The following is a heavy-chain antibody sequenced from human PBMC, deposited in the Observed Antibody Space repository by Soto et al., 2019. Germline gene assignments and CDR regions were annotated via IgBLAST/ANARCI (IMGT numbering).Heavy chain of an antibody. Sequence: QVQLVQSGAEARRPGSSVQVSCKASGDMFRNSAFTWVRQAPGQGLDWMGVIIPLFHKTSVAQKFQGRLTFTADASTSDVYMEVSSLTSEDTAVYYCARARLSNGDPNIYFFYGLDVWGQGTTVTVSS. J-gene: IGHJ6*02. D-gene: IGHD6-6*01. CDR3: ARARLSNGDPNIYFFYGLDV. CDR2: IIPLFHKT. V-gene: IGHV1-69*01. CDR1: GDMFRNSA.